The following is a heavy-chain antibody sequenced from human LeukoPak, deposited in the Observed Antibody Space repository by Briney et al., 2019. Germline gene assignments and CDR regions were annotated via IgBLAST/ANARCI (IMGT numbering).Heavy chain of an antibody. CDR1: SDSITNHH. D-gene: IGHD6-19*01. V-gene: IGHV4-4*07. CDR3: AKDRHRVGVVGTVDYSDY. J-gene: IGHJ4*02. CDR2: IYTNGST. Sequence: PSETLSLMCTVSSDSITNHHWIWIPQPAGKGREWIMRIYTNGSTNCNPSLKSRVTMSVDTSRNQFSLKLTSVTAADTAVDYCAKDRHRVGVVGTVDYSDYWGKGTLVVVAS.